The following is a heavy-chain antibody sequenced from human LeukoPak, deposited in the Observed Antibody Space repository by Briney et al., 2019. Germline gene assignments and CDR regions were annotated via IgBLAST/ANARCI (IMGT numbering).Heavy chain of an antibody. CDR3: ATKQWLAPPPDS. CDR1: GFTFSKYW. D-gene: IGHD6-19*01. CDR2: INTDGTVT. Sequence: PGGSLRLSCAASGFTFSKYWMLWVRHAPGKGLESVSRINTDGTVTTYADSVKGRFTVSRDNDDNTMFLQMNSVRDEDTAVYYCATKQWLAPPPDSWGQGTPVTVSS. J-gene: IGHJ4*02. V-gene: IGHV3-74*01.